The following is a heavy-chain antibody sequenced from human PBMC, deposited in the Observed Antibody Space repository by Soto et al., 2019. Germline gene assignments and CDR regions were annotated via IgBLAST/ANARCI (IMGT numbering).Heavy chain of an antibody. Sequence: GXSVKVSCKAAGYPFTGYYMDWGRQAPGQGLEWMGWINPNSGGTNYAQKFQGRVTMTRDTSISTAYMELSRLRSDDTAVYYCARDSYTQWYYGMDVWGQGTTVTVSS. D-gene: IGHD6-19*01. CDR2: INPNSGGT. V-gene: IGHV1-2*02. CDR1: GYPFTGYY. CDR3: ARDSYTQWYYGMDV. J-gene: IGHJ6*02.